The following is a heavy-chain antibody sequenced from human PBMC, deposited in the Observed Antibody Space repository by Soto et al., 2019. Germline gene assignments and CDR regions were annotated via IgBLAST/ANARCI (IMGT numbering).Heavy chain of an antibody. V-gene: IGHV1-69*06. CDR1: GGTFSSYA. D-gene: IGHD3-10*01. Sequence: SVKVSCKASGGTFSSYAISWVRQAPGQGLEWMGGIIPIFGTANYAQKFQGRVTITADKSTSTAYMELSSLRSEYTAVYYCASRVRILSLGTYYYYGMDVWGQGTTVTVSS. CDR3: ASRVRILSLGTYYYYGMDV. CDR2: IIPIFGTA. J-gene: IGHJ6*02.